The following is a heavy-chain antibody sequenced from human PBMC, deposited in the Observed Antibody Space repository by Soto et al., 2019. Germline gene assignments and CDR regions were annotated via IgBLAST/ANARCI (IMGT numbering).Heavy chain of an antibody. CDR1: GFSFSDYS. J-gene: IGHJ4*02. D-gene: IGHD5-12*01. V-gene: IGHV3-21*01. CDR3: ARGTHGYNCPDY. Sequence: GWSLRLSCAASGFSFSDYSINWVRQAPGKGLEWISSISGGSHYIDYADSVKGRFTISRDNAKNSLSLQMNSLRVEDTAVYYCARGTHGYNCPDYWGQGTLVTVSS. CDR2: ISGGSHYI.